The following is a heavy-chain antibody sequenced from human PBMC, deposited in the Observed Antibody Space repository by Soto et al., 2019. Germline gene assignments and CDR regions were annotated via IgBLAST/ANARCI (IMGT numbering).Heavy chain of an antibody. CDR2: IHSGST. CDR1: GGSISSDY. D-gene: IGHD3-10*01. Sequence: QVQLQESGPGLAKPSETLSLTCTVSGGSISSDYWNWIRQPPGKGLEWIGYIHSGSTNYNASLRSRVSISVDTSKNQFSLKLSSVTAADTAVYFCARHDGSRSTDYWGQGTLVTASS. J-gene: IGHJ4*02. CDR3: ARHDGSRSTDY. V-gene: IGHV4-59*08.